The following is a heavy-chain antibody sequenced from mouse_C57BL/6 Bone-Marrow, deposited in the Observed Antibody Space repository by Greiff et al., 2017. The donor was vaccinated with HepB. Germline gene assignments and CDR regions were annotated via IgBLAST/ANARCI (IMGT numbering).Heavy chain of an antibody. CDR3: AIPHYPDCWYFDV. D-gene: IGHD1-2*01. CDR2: IHPSDSDT. Sequence: QVQLQQPGAELVKPGASVKVSCKASGYTFTSYWMHWVKQRPGQGLEWIGRIHPSDSDTNYNQKFKGKATLTVDKASSTAYMQLSSLTSEDSAVYYCAIPHYPDCWYFDVWGTGTTVTVSS. J-gene: IGHJ1*03. CDR1: GYTFTSYW. V-gene: IGHV1-74*01.